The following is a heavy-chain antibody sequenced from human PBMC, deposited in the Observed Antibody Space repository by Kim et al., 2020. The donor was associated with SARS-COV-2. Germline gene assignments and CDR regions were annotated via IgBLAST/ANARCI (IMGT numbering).Heavy chain of an antibody. J-gene: IGHJ5*02. Sequence: ASVKVSCKASGYTFTSYAMNWVRQAPGQGLEWMGWINTNTGNPTYAQGFTGRFVFSLDTSVSTAYLQISSLKAEDTAVYYCARDWREGIAARRQAVWFDPWGQGTLVTVSS. CDR2: INTNTGNP. CDR3: ARDWREGIAARRQAVWFDP. V-gene: IGHV7-4-1*02. CDR1: GYTFTSYA. D-gene: IGHD6-6*01.